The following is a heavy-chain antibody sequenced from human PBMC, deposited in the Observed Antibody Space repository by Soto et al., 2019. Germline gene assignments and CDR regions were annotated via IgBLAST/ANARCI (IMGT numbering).Heavy chain of an antibody. D-gene: IGHD6-19*01. CDR1: GFTFSNYS. CDR2: ISSSYGYI. CDR3: ARGSGWYSVFDY. Sequence: GGSLRLSCAASGFTFSNYSMNWVRQAPGKGLEWVSFISSSYGYIYYADSVKGRFTISRDNAKNSLYLQMNSLRAEDTAVYYCARGSGWYSVFDYWGQGTLVTVSS. J-gene: IGHJ4*02. V-gene: IGHV3-21*01.